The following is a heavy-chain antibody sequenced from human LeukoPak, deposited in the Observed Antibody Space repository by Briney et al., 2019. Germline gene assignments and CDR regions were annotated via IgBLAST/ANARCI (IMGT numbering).Heavy chain of an antibody. CDR2: IRSKTYGGTT. Sequence: GGSLRLSCTASGFTFGDHAMSRVRQAPGKGLEWVGFIRSKTYGGTTEYAASVKGRFTISRDDSKSIAYLQMNSLKTEDTAVYYCTRAVAHLDYWGQGTLVTVSS. CDR3: TRAVAHLDY. V-gene: IGHV3-49*04. J-gene: IGHJ4*02. D-gene: IGHD4-23*01. CDR1: GFTFGDHA.